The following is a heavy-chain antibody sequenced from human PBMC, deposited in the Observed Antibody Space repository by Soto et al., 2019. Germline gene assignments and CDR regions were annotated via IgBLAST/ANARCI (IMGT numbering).Heavy chain of an antibody. J-gene: IGHJ6*02. CDR3: ARRLLWFGESHYGMDV. Sequence: GESLKISCKGSGYSFTNYWVGWVRQMPGKGLEWMGIIYPGDSDTRYSPSFQGQVTISADKSISTAYLQWSSLKASDTAMYYCARRLLWFGESHYGMDVWGQGTTVTVSS. CDR2: IYPGDSDT. D-gene: IGHD3-10*01. CDR1: GYSFTNYW. V-gene: IGHV5-51*01.